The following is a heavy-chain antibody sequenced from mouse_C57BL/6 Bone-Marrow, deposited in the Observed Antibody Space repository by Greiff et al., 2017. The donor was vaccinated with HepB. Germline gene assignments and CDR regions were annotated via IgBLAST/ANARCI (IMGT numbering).Heavy chain of an antibody. CDR1: GYTFTSYW. Sequence: QVQLQQPGAELVKPGASVKLSCTASGYTFTSYWITWVKQRPGQGLEWIGDIYPGSGSTNYNEKFKSKATLTVDTSSSTAYMQLSSLTSEDSAVYYCASDSNLRRGYFDVWGTGTTVTVAS. D-gene: IGHD2-5*01. J-gene: IGHJ1*03. V-gene: IGHV1-55*01. CDR2: IYPGSGST. CDR3: ASDSNLRRGYFDV.